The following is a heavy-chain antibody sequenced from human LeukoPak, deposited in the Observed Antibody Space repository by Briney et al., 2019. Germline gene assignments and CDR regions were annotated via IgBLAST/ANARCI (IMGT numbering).Heavy chain of an antibody. V-gene: IGHV5-51*01. D-gene: IGHD1-26*01. CDR2: IYPGDSDT. CDR3: ARHATEGATTFLDY. J-gene: IGHJ4*02. Sequence: GESLMISCHGSGYSLTPYWIGWVLHLPGQGLECMVVIYPGDSDTRYIPSFQGQITISADKSISTAYQQWSSLKASDTAMYYWARHATEGATTFLDYWGQGTLVPVSS. CDR1: GYSLTPYW.